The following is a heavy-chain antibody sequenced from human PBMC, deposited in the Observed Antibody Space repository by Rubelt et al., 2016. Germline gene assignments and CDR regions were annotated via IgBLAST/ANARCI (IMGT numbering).Heavy chain of an antibody. Sequence: QVQLQGSGPGLVKPSETLSLTCAVSGGSISSSNWWSWVRQPPGKWLEWIGEIYHSGSTNYNPSLKSRVTISVDKSKNQFSLKLSSVTAADTAVYYCAGKEWELRFFNYWGQGTLVTVSS. D-gene: IGHD1-26*01. CDR3: AGKEWELRFFNY. CDR1: GGSISSSNW. J-gene: IGHJ4*02. CDR2: IYHSGST. V-gene: IGHV4-4*02.